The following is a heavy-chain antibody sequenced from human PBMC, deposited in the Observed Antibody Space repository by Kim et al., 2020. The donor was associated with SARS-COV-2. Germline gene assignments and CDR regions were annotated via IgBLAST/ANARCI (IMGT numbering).Heavy chain of an antibody. Sequence: GGSLRLSCAASGFTFRNYAMSWVRQSPGKGLDWVSAINGGGSSTYYADSVKGRFTISRDNSKNTLYLQMNSLRAEDTAVYYCAKANEGYYTDVWGKGNTV. J-gene: IGHJ6*03. CDR2: INGGGSST. CDR1: GFTFRNYA. V-gene: IGHV3-23*01. CDR3: AKANEGYYTDV.